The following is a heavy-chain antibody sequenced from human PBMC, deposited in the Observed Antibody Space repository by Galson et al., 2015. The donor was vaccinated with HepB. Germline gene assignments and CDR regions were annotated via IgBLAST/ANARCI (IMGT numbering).Heavy chain of an antibody. CDR1: GFTFSSHW. V-gene: IGHV3-7*01. J-gene: IGHJ4*02. CDR3: ARDGWYPGVYFDY. Sequence: SLRLSCAASGFTFSSHWMSWVRQAPGKGLEWVANINQDGSEKYYVDSVKGRFTISRDNTKNSLYLQMNSLRAEDMAVYYCARDGWYPGVYFDYWGQGTLVTVSS. CDR2: INQDGSEK. D-gene: IGHD6-19*01.